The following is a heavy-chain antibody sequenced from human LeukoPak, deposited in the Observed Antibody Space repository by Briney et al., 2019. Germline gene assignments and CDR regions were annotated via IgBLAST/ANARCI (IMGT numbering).Heavy chain of an antibody. V-gene: IGHV1-69*04. CDR3: ARTGLRYTAADPTGTFDY. CDR1: GGTFSSYA. J-gene: IGHJ4*02. CDR2: IIPILGIA. D-gene: IGHD6-13*01. Sequence: SVKVSCKASGGTFSSYAISWVRQAPGQGLEWMGRIIPILGIANYAQKFQGRVTITADKSTSTAYMELSSLRSEDTAVYYCARTGLRYTAADPTGTFDYWGQGTLVTVSS.